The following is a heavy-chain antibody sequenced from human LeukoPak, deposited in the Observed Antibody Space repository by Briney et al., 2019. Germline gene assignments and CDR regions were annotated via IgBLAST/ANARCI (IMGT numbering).Heavy chain of an antibody. Sequence: APVKVSCKASGYTFNNYHINWVRQATGQGLEWMGWIDPNSDDRGYAQKFQGRVTISRDTSINTAYMELRSLRSEDTAVYFCARTTSFTASGYDYWGQGTLVTVSS. CDR3: ARTTSFTASGYDY. V-gene: IGHV1-8*03. D-gene: IGHD6-25*01. J-gene: IGHJ4*02. CDR1: GYTFNNYH. CDR2: IDPNSDDR.